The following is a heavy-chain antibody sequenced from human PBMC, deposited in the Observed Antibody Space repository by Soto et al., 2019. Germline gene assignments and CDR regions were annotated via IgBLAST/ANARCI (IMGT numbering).Heavy chain of an antibody. CDR1: GGTFSSYA. CDR2: IIPIFGTA. CDR3: ARESRYCSGGSCYFLPGIDY. J-gene: IGHJ4*02. V-gene: IGHV1-69*12. D-gene: IGHD2-15*01. Sequence: QVQLVQSGAEVKKPGSSVKVSCKASGGTFSSYAISWVRQAPGQGLEWMGGIIPIFGTANYAQKFQGRVTITADDTTSKAYMEVSSLRSEDTAVYYCARESRYCSGGSCYFLPGIDYWGQGTLVTVSS.